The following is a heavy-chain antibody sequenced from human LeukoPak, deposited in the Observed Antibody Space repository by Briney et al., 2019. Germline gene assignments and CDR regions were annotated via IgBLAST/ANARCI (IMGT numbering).Heavy chain of an antibody. V-gene: IGHV3-9*01. CDR1: GFTFDDYA. D-gene: IGHD1-26*01. Sequence: TGRSLRLSCAASGFTFDDYAMHWVRQAPGKGLEWVSGISWNSGRIGYADSVKGRFTISRDNAKNSLYLQMNSLRAEDTALYYCAKDIRSGSYYVFDYWGQETLVTVSS. J-gene: IGHJ4*02. CDR2: ISWNSGRI. CDR3: AKDIRSGSYYVFDY.